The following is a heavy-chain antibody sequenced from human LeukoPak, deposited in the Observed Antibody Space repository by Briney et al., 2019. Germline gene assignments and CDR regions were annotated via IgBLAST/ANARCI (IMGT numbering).Heavy chain of an antibody. CDR1: GFTLNSNA. J-gene: IGHJ4*02. D-gene: IGHD2-2*01. V-gene: IGHV3-23*01. Sequence: GGSLRLSCAVSGFTLNSNAMCWVRQAPGKRLEWVSGISRMGVTTYYADSVKGRFTISRDTSKNTLYLQMNTLRPEDTAVYYCAKEEVPNDYWGQGTLVTVSS. CDR2: ISRMGVTT. CDR3: AKEEVPNDY.